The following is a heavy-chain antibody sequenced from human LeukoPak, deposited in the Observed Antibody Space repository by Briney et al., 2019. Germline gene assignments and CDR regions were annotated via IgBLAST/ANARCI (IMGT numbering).Heavy chain of an antibody. CDR1: GFTFSSYG. CDR2: ISYDGSNK. D-gene: IGHD2-15*01. CDR3: AKLVVAATFDY. V-gene: IGHV3-30*18. J-gene: IGHJ4*02. Sequence: GGSLRLSCAASGFTFSSYGMHWVRQAPGKGLEWVAVISYDGSNKYYADSVKGRFTISRDNSKNTLYLQMNSLRAEDTAVYYCAKLVVAATFDYWGQGTLVTVSS.